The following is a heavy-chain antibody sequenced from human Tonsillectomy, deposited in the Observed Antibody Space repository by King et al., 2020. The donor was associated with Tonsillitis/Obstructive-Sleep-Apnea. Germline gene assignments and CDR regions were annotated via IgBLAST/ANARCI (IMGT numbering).Heavy chain of an antibody. D-gene: IGHD3-10*01. CDR2: ISGSGGST. V-gene: IGHV3-23*01. Sequence: VQLLESGGGLVKPGGSLRLSCSASGFTFSSDAMIWVRQAPGKGLEWVSVISGSGGSTYYADSVKGRFTISRDNSKSTLYLQMNSLRAEDTAIYYCAKDSSGSGTYLVALLYMDVWGKGTTVTVSS. CDR1: GFTFSSDA. J-gene: IGHJ6*03. CDR3: AKDSSGSGTYLVALLYMDV.